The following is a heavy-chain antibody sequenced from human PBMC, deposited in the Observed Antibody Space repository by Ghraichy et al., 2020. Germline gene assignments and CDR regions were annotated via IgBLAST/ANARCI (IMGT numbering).Heavy chain of an antibody. CDR1: GFTFDDYT. Sequence: GESLNISCAASGFTFDDYTMHWVRQAPGKGLEWVSLISWDGGSTYYADSVKGRFTISRDNSKNSLYLQMNSLRTEDTALYYCAKSGTAMGNRDYFNYWGQGTLVTVSS. V-gene: IGHV3-43*01. J-gene: IGHJ4*02. CDR2: ISWDGGST. CDR3: AKSGTAMGNRDYFNY. D-gene: IGHD5-18*01.